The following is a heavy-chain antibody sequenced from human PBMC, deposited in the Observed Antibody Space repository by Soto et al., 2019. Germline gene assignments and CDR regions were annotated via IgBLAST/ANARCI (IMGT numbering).Heavy chain of an antibody. V-gene: IGHV3-15*01. CDR1: GFTFSNAW. CDR2: IKSKKDGGAT. Sequence: GGSLRLSCAASGFTFSNAWMSWVRQAPGKGLEWVGRIKSKKDGGATDFAAPVKGRFAISRDDSKNTLYLQMNSLKTEDTAVYFXITDYYDATGYYGYFQYWGQGTLVTVSS. CDR3: ITDYYDATGYYGYFQY. J-gene: IGHJ1*01. D-gene: IGHD3-22*01.